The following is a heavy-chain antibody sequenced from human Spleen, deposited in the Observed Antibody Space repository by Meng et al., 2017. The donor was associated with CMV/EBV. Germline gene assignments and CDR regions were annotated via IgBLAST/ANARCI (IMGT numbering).Heavy chain of an antibody. D-gene: IGHD3-22*01. CDR2: ISYSGST. CDR1: GGSISSGDYY. CDR3: ARTHFYDSSNYGFDY. V-gene: IGHV4-30-4*01. J-gene: IGHJ4*02. Sequence: QVQLQESGPGLVXPXXXXXLTXTXSGGSISSGDYYWSWIRQPPGKGLEWIGYISYSGSTYYTPSLKSRVTISVDTSKNQFSLKLSSVTAADTAVYYCARTHFYDSSNYGFDYWGQGTLVTVSS.